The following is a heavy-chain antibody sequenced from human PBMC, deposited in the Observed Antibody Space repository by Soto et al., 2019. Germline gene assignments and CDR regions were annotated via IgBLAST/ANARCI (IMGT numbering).Heavy chain of an antibody. CDR3: AKENYGSGVPGP. D-gene: IGHD3-10*01. CDR2: IDSQSGNI. V-gene: IGHV3-48*02. Sequence: EGQLVESGGDLVQPGGSLRLSCAASGFTFSRYSMNWVRQAPGKGLEWVSYIDSQSGNIKYADSVRGRFTISRDNAKNSLYLQMNSLRDEDTAVYYCAKENYGSGVPGPWGQGTLVTVSS. CDR1: GFTFSRYS. J-gene: IGHJ5*02.